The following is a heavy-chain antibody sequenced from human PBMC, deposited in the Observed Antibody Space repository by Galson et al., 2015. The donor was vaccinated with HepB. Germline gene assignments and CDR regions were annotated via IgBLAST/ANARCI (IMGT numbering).Heavy chain of an antibody. CDR1: GFTFSSSP. D-gene: IGHD3-3*01. V-gene: IGHV3-30*04. Sequence: SLRLSCAASGFTFSSSPMHWVRQAPGKGLEWVAIISYDGRNTYYADSVKGRFTVSRDNSKITLYLQLSSLRVEDTAVYYCARNKGWSGNIMTWGQGTLVTVSS. CDR3: ARNKGWSGNIMT. J-gene: IGHJ5*02. CDR2: ISYDGRNT.